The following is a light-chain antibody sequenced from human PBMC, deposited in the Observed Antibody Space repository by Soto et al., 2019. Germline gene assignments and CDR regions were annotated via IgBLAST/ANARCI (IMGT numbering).Light chain of an antibody. CDR1: QSVSSSY. J-gene: IGKJ1*01. Sequence: EIVLTQSPGTLSLSPGERATLSCRASQSVSSSYLAWYQQKPGQAPRLLIYGASSRATGIPDRFSGSGSGTDFTLTISRLEPEDFAVHYCQQYGSSRTFGQGTKVDIK. CDR2: GAS. CDR3: QQYGSSRT. V-gene: IGKV3-20*01.